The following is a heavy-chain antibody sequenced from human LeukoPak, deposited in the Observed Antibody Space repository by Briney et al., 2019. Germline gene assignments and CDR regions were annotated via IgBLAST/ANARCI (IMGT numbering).Heavy chain of an antibody. CDR1: GSSVSSDTHY. D-gene: IGHD3-22*01. CDR2: IYYSGST. CDR3: ARDRYYYDSSGYNYYYYMDV. J-gene: IGHJ6*03. V-gene: IGHV4-39*07. Sequence: SETLSLTCTVSGSSVSSDTHYWGWIRQPPGKGLGWIVSIYYSGSTYSNPYLKSRVTISVDTSKNQFSLKLSSVTAADTAVYYCARDRYYYDSSGYNYYYYMDVWGKGTTVTVSS.